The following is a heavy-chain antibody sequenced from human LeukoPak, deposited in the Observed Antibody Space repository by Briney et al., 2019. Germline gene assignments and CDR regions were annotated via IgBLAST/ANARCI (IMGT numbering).Heavy chain of an antibody. CDR2: ISGSGAST. V-gene: IGHV3-23*01. CDR1: GFTFSYYA. Sequence: GGSLTLSCAASGFTFSYYAMSWLRQAQGRGLEWVSGISGSGASTDYADAVKGRFTISRDNSQNPLSLQMHGPRAEDPAVYYCAKGCTGGACYSDYWGQGTLVTVSS. J-gene: IGHJ4*02. CDR3: AKGCTGGACYSDY. D-gene: IGHD2-8*02.